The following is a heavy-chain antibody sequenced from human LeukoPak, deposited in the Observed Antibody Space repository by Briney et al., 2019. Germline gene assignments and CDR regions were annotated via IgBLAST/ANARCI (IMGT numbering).Heavy chain of an antibody. J-gene: IGHJ4*02. Sequence: ASVKVSCKASGYTFTGYYMHWVRQAPGQGLEWMGWINPNSGGTNYAQKFQGRVTMTRETSISTAYMELSRLRSDDTAVYYCARGPRLHPGVLEWLSFFDYWGQGTLVTVSS. CDR1: GYTFTGYY. D-gene: IGHD3-3*01. CDR3: ARGPRLHPGVLEWLSFFDY. V-gene: IGHV1-2*02. CDR2: INPNSGGT.